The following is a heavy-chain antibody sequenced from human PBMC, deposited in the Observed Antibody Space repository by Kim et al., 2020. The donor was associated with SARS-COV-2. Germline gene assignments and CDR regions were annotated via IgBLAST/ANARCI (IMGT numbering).Heavy chain of an antibody. CDR1: GFTVSSNY. J-gene: IGHJ4*02. Sequence: GGSLRLSCAASGFTVSSNYMSWVRQAPGKGLEWVSVIYSGGSTYYADSVKGRFTISRDNSKNTLYLQMNSLRAEDTAVYYCARDRYYYDSSGYYEGMFFDYWGQGTLVTVSS. V-gene: IGHV3-53*01. CDR3: ARDRYYYDSSGYYEGMFFDY. D-gene: IGHD3-22*01. CDR2: IYSGGST.